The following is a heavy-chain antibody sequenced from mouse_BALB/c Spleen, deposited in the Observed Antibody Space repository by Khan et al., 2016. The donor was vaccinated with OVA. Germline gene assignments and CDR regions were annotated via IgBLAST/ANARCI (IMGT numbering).Heavy chain of an antibody. Sequence: QVQLKQSGPGLVAPSQSLSIICTVSGFSLTNYGVHWVRQPPGKGLEWLGVLWAGGSTNYNSALMSRLSISIDNSKSQVFLKINSLQTDDTAMYYCARPYYGSAWFAYGGQGTLVTVSA. V-gene: IGHV2-9*02. CDR2: LWAGGST. D-gene: IGHD1-1*01. CDR1: GFSLTNYG. J-gene: IGHJ3*01. CDR3: ARPYYGSAWFAY.